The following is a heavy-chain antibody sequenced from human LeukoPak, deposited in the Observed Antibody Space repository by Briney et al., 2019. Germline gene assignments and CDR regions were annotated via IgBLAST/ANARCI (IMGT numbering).Heavy chain of an antibody. CDR2: ISTSGST. CDR1: GGSISSYY. D-gene: IGHD3-22*01. J-gene: IGHJ4*02. V-gene: IGHV4-4*09. Sequence: PSETLSLTCIVSGGSISSYYWSWIRQAPGKGLEWIGYISTSGSTNYNPSLKSRVSISLDTSKNRFSLNLNFVTAADTAVYYCASPRSGYRYTFDYWGQGALVTVSS. CDR3: ASPRSGYRYTFDY.